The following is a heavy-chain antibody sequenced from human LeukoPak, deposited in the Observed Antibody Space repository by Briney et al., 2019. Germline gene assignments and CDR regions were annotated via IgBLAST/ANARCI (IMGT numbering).Heavy chain of an antibody. V-gene: IGHV3-66*01. D-gene: IGHD2-15*01. CDR2: IYSGGST. J-gene: IGHJ6*02. CDR3: AREQAVVAARAGLYYGMDV. CDR1: GFTVSSNY. Sequence: GGSLILSCAASGFTVSSNYMSWVRQAPGKGLEWVSVIYSGGSTYYADSVKGRFTISRDNSKNTLYLQMNSLRAEDTAVYYCAREQAVVAARAGLYYGMDVWGQGTMVTVSS.